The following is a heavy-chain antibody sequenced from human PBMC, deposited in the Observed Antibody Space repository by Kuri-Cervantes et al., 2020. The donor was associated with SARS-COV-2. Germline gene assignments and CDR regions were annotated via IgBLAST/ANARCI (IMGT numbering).Heavy chain of an antibody. J-gene: IGHJ6*02. CDR1: GFTFSSYA. CDR3: AKVDSSSSYYYYYGMDV. V-gene: IGHV3-23*01. CDR2: IDGSSGDT. Sequence: GESLKISCAASGFTFSSYAMSWVRQAPGKGLEWVSAIDGSSGDTYYADSVKGRCTISRDNSKNTLYLQMNSLRAEDTAVYYCAKVDSSSSYYYYYGMDVWGQGTMVTVSS. D-gene: IGHD6-6*01.